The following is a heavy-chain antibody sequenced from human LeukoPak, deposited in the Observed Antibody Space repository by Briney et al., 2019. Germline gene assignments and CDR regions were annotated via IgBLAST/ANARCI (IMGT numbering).Heavy chain of an antibody. CDR2: IYSGGST. Sequence: PGGCLRLSCAASVFTVSSNYMSWVREAPGKGLEWVSVIYSGGSTYYADSVKGRFTISRDNSKNTLYLQMNSLRAEDTAVYYCARGGGCENGYYDIWGQGTMVTVSS. V-gene: IGHV3-53*01. D-gene: IGHD5-18*01. CDR1: VFTVSSNY. CDR3: ARGGGCENGYYDI. J-gene: IGHJ3*02.